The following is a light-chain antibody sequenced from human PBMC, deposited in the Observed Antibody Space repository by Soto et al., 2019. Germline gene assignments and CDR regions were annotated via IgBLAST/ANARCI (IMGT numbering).Light chain of an antibody. CDR1: QSLLQSNGYQN. CDR2: LSF. V-gene: IGKV2-28*01. CDR3: MQSALTPHT. J-gene: IGKJ2*01. Sequence: IVMTQSPLYLAVTPGEPASISSRPSQSLLQSNGYQNLDWYVQKPRQSPRLLISLSFNRASGVPARFSGSGSGTFFTLKINRVEADDVGIYYCMQSALTPHTFGQGTKVYIK.